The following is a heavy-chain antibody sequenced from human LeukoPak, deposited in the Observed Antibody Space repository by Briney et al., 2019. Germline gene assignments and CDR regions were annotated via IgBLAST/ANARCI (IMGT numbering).Heavy chain of an antibody. CDR1: GFTFSSYS. CDR2: FSSSSSTI. CDR3: AREGGRDGYNLGFDY. J-gene: IGHJ4*02. V-gene: IGHV3-48*01. Sequence: GGSLRLSCAASGFTFSSYSMNWVRQAPGKGLEWVSYFSSSSSTIYYADSVKGRFTISRDNAKNSLYLQMNSLRAEDTAVYYCAREGGRDGYNLGFDYWGQGTLVTVSS. D-gene: IGHD5-24*01.